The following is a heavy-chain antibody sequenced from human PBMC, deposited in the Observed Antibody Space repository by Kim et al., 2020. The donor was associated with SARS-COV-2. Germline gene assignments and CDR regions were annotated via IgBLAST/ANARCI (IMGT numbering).Heavy chain of an antibody. CDR3: AREGDDSSGYSPVDFDY. CDR2: INTNTGNP. Sequence: ASVKVSCKASGYTFTSYAMNWVRQAPGQGLEWMGWINTNTGNPTYAQGFTGRFVFSLDTSVSTAYLQISSLKAEDTAVYYCAREGDDSSGYSPVDFDYWGQGTLVTVSS. V-gene: IGHV7-4-1*02. D-gene: IGHD3-22*01. J-gene: IGHJ4*02. CDR1: GYTFTSYA.